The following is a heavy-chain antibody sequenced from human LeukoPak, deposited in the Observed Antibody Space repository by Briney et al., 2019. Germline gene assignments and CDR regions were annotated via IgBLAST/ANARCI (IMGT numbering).Heavy chain of an antibody. CDR3: ARVPPSIAAAGTVDY. V-gene: IGHV4-59*01. Sequence: PSETLSLTCTVSGGSISSYYWSWIRQPPGKGLEWIGYIYYSGSTNYNPSLKSRVTISVDTSKNQFSLKLSSVTAADTAVYYCARVPPSIAAAGTVDYWGQGTLVTVSS. CDR2: IYYSGST. J-gene: IGHJ4*02. CDR1: GGSISSYY. D-gene: IGHD6-13*01.